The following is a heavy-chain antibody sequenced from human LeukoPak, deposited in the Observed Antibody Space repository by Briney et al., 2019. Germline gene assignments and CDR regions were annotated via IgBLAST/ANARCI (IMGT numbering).Heavy chain of an antibody. CDR1: GGSISSYY. CDR2: IYTSGST. D-gene: IGHD3-10*01. CDR3: ASQIVDRGVITADY. Sequence: SETLSLTCTVSGGSISSYYWSWIRQPAGKGLEWIGRIYTSGSTNYNPSLKSRVTMSVDTSKNQFSLKLSSVTAADTAVYYCASQIVDRGVITADYWGQGTLVTVSS. J-gene: IGHJ4*02. V-gene: IGHV4-4*07.